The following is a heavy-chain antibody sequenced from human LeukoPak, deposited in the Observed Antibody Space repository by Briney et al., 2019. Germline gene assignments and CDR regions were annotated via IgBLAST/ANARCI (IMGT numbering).Heavy chain of an antibody. CDR3: ALINYYDSSGYYPFDY. J-gene: IGHJ4*02. CDR2: INPNSGGT. V-gene: IGHV1-2*04. Sequence: RASVKVSCKASGYTFTGYYMHWVRQAPGQGLEWMGWINPNSGGTNYAQKFQGWVTMTRDTSISTAYMELSRLRSDDTAVYYCALINYYDSSGYYPFDYWGQGTLVTVSS. CDR1: GYTFTGYY. D-gene: IGHD3-22*01.